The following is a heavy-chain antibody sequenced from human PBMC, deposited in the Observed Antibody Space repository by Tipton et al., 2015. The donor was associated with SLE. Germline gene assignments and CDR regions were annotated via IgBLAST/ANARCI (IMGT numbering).Heavy chain of an antibody. CDR2: ISVYNGNT. Sequence: QSGAEVKKPGASVKVSCKASGYTFTSYGISWVRQAPGQGLEWMGWISVYNGNTNYAQKLQGRVTMTTDTSTSTAYMELRSLRSDDTAVYYCARGGDYDSSGYSDAFEIWGQGTMVTVSS. J-gene: IGHJ3*02. D-gene: IGHD3-22*01. V-gene: IGHV1-18*01. CDR3: ARGGDYDSSGYSDAFEI. CDR1: GYTFTSYG.